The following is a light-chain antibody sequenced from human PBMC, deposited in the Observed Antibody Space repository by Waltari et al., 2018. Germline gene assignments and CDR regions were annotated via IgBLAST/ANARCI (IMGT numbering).Light chain of an antibody. CDR1: QTINSNH. CDR2: GAS. Sequence: EIVLTQSPGTMSLSPGARAILSCRASQTINSNHLAWYQQKPGQAPRLLIHGASSRAIGIPDRFFGSGSGTDFTRTISRLEPEDSGVYYCQQYSASTGTFGQGTKVEIK. V-gene: IGKV3-20*01. J-gene: IGKJ1*01. CDR3: QQYSASTGT.